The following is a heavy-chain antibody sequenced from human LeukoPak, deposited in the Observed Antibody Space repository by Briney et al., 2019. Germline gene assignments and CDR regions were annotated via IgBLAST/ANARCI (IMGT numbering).Heavy chain of an antibody. CDR2: ISSSSSDI. D-gene: IGHD6-13*01. CDR1: GFTFSSYS. CDR3: ARQTGSSWYFYFDY. Sequence: GGSLRLSCAGSGFTFSSYSMNWVRQAPGKGLEWGSSISSSSSDIYYADSVKGRFTISRDNAKNSLYLQMNSLRAEDTAVYYCARQTGSSWYFYFDYWGQGTLVTVSS. J-gene: IGHJ4*02. V-gene: IGHV3-21*01.